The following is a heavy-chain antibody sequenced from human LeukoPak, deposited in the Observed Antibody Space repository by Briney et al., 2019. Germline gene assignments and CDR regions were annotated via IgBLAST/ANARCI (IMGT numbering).Heavy chain of an antibody. CDR3: AKGKWLGSRLLDY. CDR1: GGSFSGYY. V-gene: IGHV4-34*01. CDR2: INHSGST. J-gene: IGHJ4*02. Sequence: PSETLSLTCAVYGGSFSGYYWSWVRQPPGKGLEWIGEINHSGSTNYNPSLKSRVTISVDTSKNQFSLKLSSVTAADTAVYYCAKGKWLGSRLLDYWGQGTLVAVSS. D-gene: IGHD6-19*01.